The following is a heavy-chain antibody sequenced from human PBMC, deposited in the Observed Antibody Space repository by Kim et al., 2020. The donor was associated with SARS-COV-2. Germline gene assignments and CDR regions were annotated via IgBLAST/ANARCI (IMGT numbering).Heavy chain of an antibody. V-gene: IGHV3-48*02. CDR3: AGVGLLGAYNMDV. CDR2: IRNSGSTI. D-gene: IGHD3-16*01. Sequence: GGSLRLSCVVSGFSFSGYDMNWVRQAPGKGLEWVSYIRNSGSTIWYADSVKGRFTISRDNAKNSLYLQMNSLSDEDTAVYYCAGVGLLGAYNMDVWGQGTTVTGAS. CDR1: GFSFSGYD. J-gene: IGHJ6*02.